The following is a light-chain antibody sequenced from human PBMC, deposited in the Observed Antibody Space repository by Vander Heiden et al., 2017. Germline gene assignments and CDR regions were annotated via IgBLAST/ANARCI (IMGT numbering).Light chain of an antibody. CDR3: MQALQTPIFT. CDR2: LGS. Sequence: DIVMTQSQLSLPFTPGEPASISCRSSQILLHSNGYNYLYWYLQKPGQSPQLLIYLGSNRASGVPDRFSGSGSGTDFTLKISRVEAEDVGVYYCMQALQTPIFTFGSGTKVDIK. V-gene: IGKV2-28*01. CDR1: QILLHSNGYNY. J-gene: IGKJ3*01.